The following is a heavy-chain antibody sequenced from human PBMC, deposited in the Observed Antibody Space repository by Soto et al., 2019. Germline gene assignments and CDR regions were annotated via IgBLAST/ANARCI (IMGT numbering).Heavy chain of an antibody. CDR1: GGSISSNKW. CDR3: ATRNDGSGSLDY. D-gene: IGHD3-10*01. V-gene: IGHV4-4*02. CDR2: IYHTGSA. Sequence: SETLSLTCAVSGGSISSNKWWIWVRQPPGKGLEWIGGIYHTGSANYNPSLKSRVTMSVDKSKNQFSLKLNSVTAADTAVYYCATRNDGSGSLDYWGQGTLVTVSS. J-gene: IGHJ4*02.